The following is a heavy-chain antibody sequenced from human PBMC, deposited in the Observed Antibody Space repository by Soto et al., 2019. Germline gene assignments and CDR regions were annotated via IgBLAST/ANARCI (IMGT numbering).Heavy chain of an antibody. CDR1: GGSMSGYY. CDR2: VYTSETT. J-gene: IGHJ6*02. CDR3: AGNIAAAGRRYYGMDV. D-gene: IGHD6-13*01. Sequence: QVQLQESGPGLVKPSEPLSLTCTVSGGSMSGYYWSWIRQAAGKGLEWIGRVYTSETTYYNPSLKRRVTMSLDTYKNPFSLSLYSLTAAATAVSYCAGNIAAAGRRYYGMDVWGQGTTVTVSS. V-gene: IGHV4-4*07.